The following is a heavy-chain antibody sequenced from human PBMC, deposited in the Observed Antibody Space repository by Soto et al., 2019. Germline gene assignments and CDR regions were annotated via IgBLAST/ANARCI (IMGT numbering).Heavy chain of an antibody. D-gene: IGHD3-16*01. J-gene: IGHJ5*02. Sequence: QITLKESGPTLVKPTQTLTLTCTFSGFSLTTRGVGVGWIRQPPGKALECLALIYWDDDKRYCPSLQSRLSINKSTSXNQVVLTMTNVDPVDTATYYCAHIPNYYQYDWFDPWGQGTLVSVSS. CDR1: GFSLTTRGVG. CDR2: IYWDDDK. V-gene: IGHV2-5*02. CDR3: AHIPNYYQYDWFDP.